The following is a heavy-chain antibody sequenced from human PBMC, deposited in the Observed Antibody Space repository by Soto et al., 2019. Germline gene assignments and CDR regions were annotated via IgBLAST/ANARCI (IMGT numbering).Heavy chain of an antibody. CDR2: TYHSGST. J-gene: IGHJ4*02. V-gene: IGHV4-30-2*01. D-gene: IGHD2-15*01. Sequence: SETLSLTCAVSGGSISSGGYSWSWIRQPPGKGLEWIGYTYHSGSTYYNPSLKSRVTISVDRSKNQFSLKLSSVTAADTAVYYCARDYCSGGSCYSDYWGQGTLVTVSS. CDR1: GGSISSGGYS. CDR3: ARDYCSGGSCYSDY.